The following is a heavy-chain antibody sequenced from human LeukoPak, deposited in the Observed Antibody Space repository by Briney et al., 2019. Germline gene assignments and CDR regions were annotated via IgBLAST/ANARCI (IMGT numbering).Heavy chain of an antibody. CDR2: ISAYNGNT. Sequence: AAVKVTCKASGYTFTSHGISWVRQAPAPALEWMGWISAYNGNTNYAQKLQGRVTMTTDTSTSTAYMELRSLRSDDTAVYYCARLSYLLDIVVVPAAITNNWFDPWGQGTLVTVSS. V-gene: IGHV1-18*01. J-gene: IGHJ5*02. CDR3: ARLSYLLDIVVVPAAITNNWFDP. CDR1: GYTFTSHG. D-gene: IGHD2-2*03.